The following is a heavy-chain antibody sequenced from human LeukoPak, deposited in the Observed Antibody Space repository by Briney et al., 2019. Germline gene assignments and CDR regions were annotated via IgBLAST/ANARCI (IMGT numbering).Heavy chain of an antibody. D-gene: IGHD2-21*02. J-gene: IGHJ4*02. CDR1: GFSLSTGTMC. CDR3: ARVVTGGRDFDY. CDR2: IDWSNNK. V-gene: IGHV2-70*11. Sequence: ESGPTLVNPTQTLTLTCTFSGFSLSTGTMCVSWIRQPPGEALEWLARIDWSNNKYYSTSLKTRLTISKDTSKNQVVLTMTNMDPVDTAPYYCARVVTGGRDFDYWGQGTLVTVSS.